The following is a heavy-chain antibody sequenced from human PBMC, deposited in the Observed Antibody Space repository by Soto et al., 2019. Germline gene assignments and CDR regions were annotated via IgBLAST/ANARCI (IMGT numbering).Heavy chain of an antibody. Sequence: EVQLLESGGGLVQPGGSLRLSCAASGFMFTSYAMRWVRQAPGMRLEWVSSITGTGGTTYYADSVKGRFAVSRDSSKNTLYLQMNSLRAEDTAVYYCTREVDIVATGDYWGQGTLVTVSS. D-gene: IGHD5-12*01. CDR3: TREVDIVATGDY. V-gene: IGHV3-23*01. CDR2: ITGTGGTT. J-gene: IGHJ4*02. CDR1: GFMFTSYA.